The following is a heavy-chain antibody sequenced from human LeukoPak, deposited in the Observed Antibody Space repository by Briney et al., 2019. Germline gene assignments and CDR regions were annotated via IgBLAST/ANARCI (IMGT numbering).Heavy chain of an antibody. D-gene: IGHD3/OR15-3a*01. V-gene: IGHV3-30*18. CDR2: VSNDGGDK. J-gene: IGHJ4*02. CDR1: EFTFSIYA. Sequence: PGGSLRHSCAASEFTFSIYAMHWVRQAPGKALECVALVSNDGGDKYYADSVEGRFSIFRDNSNNTLYLQMNSLRGEDTGVYYCAKAHLLDWLLPFDYWGQGTLVTVSS. CDR3: AKAHLLDWLLPFDY.